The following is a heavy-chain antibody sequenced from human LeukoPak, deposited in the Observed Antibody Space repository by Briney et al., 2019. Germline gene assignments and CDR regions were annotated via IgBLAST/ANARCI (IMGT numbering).Heavy chain of an antibody. CDR3: ASLGYCSSTSCNRGPNNWFDP. CDR2: ISGSGGST. D-gene: IGHD2-2*02. CDR1: GFTFSSYG. J-gene: IGHJ5*02. Sequence: PGGSLRLSCAASGFTFSSYGMSWVRQAPGKGLEWFSAISGSGGSTYYADSVKGRFTISRDNSKNTLYLQMNSLRAEDTAVYYCASLGYCSSTSCNRGPNNWFDPWGQGTLVTVSS. V-gene: IGHV3-23*01.